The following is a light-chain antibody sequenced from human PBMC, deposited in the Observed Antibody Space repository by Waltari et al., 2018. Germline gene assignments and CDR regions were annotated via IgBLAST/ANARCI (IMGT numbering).Light chain of an antibody. CDR1: SSALGGYAF. Sequence: QSALTQPPPASGSPGQSVPIPCTGTSSALGGYAFVSWYQQHPGKAPKVIIYEVSQRPSGVPDRFSGSKSGNTASLTVSGLQAEDEADYYCGSYAGSNIFVFGTGTKVTVL. CDR2: EVS. CDR3: GSYAGSNIFV. V-gene: IGLV2-8*01. J-gene: IGLJ1*01.